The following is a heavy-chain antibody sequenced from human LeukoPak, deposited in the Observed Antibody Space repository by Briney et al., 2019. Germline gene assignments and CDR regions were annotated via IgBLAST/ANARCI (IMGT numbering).Heavy chain of an antibody. CDR3: ARGYCGSSFGY. V-gene: IGHV3-74*01. D-gene: IGHD3-10*01. CDR2: ISPDGSST. CDR1: GFTFSSYW. Sequence: PGGSLRLSCGASGFTFSSYWMHWVRQAPGKGLVWVSRISPDGSSTSYADSVKGRFTISRDNAKNTLDLQMNSLRAEDAAVYYCARGYCGSSFGYWGQGTLVTVSS. J-gene: IGHJ4*02.